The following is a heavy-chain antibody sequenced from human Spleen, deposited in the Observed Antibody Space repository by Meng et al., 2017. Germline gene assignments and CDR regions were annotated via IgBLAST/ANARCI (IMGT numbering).Heavy chain of an antibody. Sequence: QLQLKECGTGLLKRSQTLSLTCTFSGGSISSTSYYWDGIRQSLAKGLEWLGTIGYSGTIVYNPSLSSRVTMTLDTSKNQFSLELSSVTAPDTAVYYCARRVHDGSGNHNFDYWGQGTLVTVSS. CDR1: GGSISSTSYY. CDR3: ARRVHDGSGNHNFDY. CDR2: IGYSGTI. J-gene: IGHJ4*02. D-gene: IGHD3-22*01. V-gene: IGHV4-39*01.